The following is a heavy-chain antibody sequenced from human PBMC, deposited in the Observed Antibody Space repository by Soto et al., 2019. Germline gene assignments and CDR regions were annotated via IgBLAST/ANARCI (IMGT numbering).Heavy chain of an antibody. J-gene: IGHJ4*02. CDR2: IYYSGST. CDR3: ARLLTAHPTYFDY. D-gene: IGHD2-21*02. Sequence: SETLSLTCTVSGDSISSYYWSWIRQPPGKGLEWIGYIYYSGSTNYNPSLKSRVTISVDTSKNQFSLKLSSVTAADTAVYYCARLLTAHPTYFDYWGQGTLVTVSS. V-gene: IGHV4-59*08. CDR1: GDSISSYY.